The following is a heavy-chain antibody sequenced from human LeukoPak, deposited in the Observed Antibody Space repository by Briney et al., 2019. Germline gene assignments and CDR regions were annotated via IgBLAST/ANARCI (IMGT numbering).Heavy chain of an antibody. V-gene: IGHV3-21*01. Sequence: GGSLRLSCAASGFTFSSYTMNWVRQAPGKGLEWVSSISSSGYYIYYADSMKGRFTISRDNANNSLYLQMNSLRAEDTAIYYCAKAPSGSYYPGYFDYWGQGILVTVSS. CDR2: ISSSGYYI. J-gene: IGHJ4*02. D-gene: IGHD1-26*01. CDR1: GFTFSSYT. CDR3: AKAPSGSYYPGYFDY.